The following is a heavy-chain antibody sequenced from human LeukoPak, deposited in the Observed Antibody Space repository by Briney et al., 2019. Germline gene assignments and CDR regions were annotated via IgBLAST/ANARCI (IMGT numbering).Heavy chain of an antibody. Sequence: SVKVSCKASGGSFSDYSISWVRQSPGQGLEWMGRIIAILDTAHYAQKFQGRFTITADKSTTTVYMELSSLRSDDTAVYYCVRSGYDYDWFDPWGQGTLVTVSS. CDR1: GGSFSDYS. D-gene: IGHD5-12*01. J-gene: IGHJ5*02. CDR3: VRSGYDYDWFDP. CDR2: IIAILDTA. V-gene: IGHV1-69*08.